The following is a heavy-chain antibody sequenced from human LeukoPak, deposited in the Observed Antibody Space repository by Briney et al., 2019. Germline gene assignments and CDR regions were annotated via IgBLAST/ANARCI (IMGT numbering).Heavy chain of an antibody. CDR3: ARGELWSNFDY. D-gene: IGHD5-18*01. J-gene: IGHJ4*02. V-gene: IGHV4-59*08. CDR1: GGSISSYY. Sequence: SETLSLTCTVSGGSISSYYWSWIRQPPGKGLEWIGYIYYSGSTNYNPSLKRRVTISVDTSKNQFSLKLSSVTAADTAVYYCARGELWSNFDYWGQGTLVTVSS. CDR2: IYYSGST.